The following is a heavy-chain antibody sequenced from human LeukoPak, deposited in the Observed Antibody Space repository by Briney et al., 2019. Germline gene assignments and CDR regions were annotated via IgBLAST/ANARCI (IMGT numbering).Heavy chain of an antibody. CDR2: IYYSGST. CDR1: GGSISSGDYY. J-gene: IGHJ3*02. V-gene: IGHV4-30-4*08. CDR3: ARSSGWSKGAFDI. Sequence: SQTLSLTCTVSGGSISSGDYYWSWIRQPPGKGLEWIGYIYYSGSTNYNPSLKSRVTISVDTSKNQFSLKLSSVTAADTAVYYCARSSGWSKGAFDIWGQGTMVTVSS. D-gene: IGHD6-19*01.